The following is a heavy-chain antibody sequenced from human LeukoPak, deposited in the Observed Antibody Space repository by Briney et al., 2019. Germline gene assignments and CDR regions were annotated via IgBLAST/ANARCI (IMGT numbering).Heavy chain of an antibody. V-gene: IGHV1-18*01. D-gene: IGHD3-10*01. CDR2: ISAYNGNT. CDR3: ARHYGSGSYYFYYGMDV. Sequence: GASVTVSFKASGYTFTSYGISWVRQAPGQGLEWMGWISAYNGNTNYSQKLQGRVTMTTDTSTSTAYMELRSLRSDDTAVYYCARHYGSGSYYFYYGMDVWGQGTTVTVSS. J-gene: IGHJ6*02. CDR1: GYTFTSYG.